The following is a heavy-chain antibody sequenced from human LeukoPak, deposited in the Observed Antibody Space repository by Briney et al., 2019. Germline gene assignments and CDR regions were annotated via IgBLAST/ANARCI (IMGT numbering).Heavy chain of an antibody. V-gene: IGHV3-23*01. CDR3: AKYEDSSGWYVTFDY. J-gene: IGHJ4*02. CDR2: ISGSGGST. CDR1: GFTFSSYA. D-gene: IGHD6-19*01. Sequence: GGSLRLSCAASGFTFSSYAMGWVRQAPGKGLEWVSAISGSGGSTYYADSVKGRFTISRDNSKNTLYLQMNSLRAEDTAVYYCAKYEDSSGWYVTFDYWGQGTLVTVSS.